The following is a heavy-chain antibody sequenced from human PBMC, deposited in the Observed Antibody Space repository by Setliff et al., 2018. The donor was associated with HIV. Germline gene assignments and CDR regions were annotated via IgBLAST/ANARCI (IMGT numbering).Heavy chain of an antibody. V-gene: IGHV4-59*12. CDR1: GGSMSRFY. CDR3: ARDGYSSSWYVISGSFDY. CDR2: VYSTGSI. Sequence: NPSETLSLTCTVSGGSMSRFYWTWIRQPPGKGLEWIGFVYSTGSINYSPSFRGRLTISLDTSENQFSLKLSSVTAADTAVYYCARDGYSSSWYVISGSFDYWGQGILVTVSS. J-gene: IGHJ4*02. D-gene: IGHD6-13*01.